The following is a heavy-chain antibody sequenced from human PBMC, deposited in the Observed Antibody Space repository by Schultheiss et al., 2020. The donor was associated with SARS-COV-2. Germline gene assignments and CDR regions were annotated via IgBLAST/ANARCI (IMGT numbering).Heavy chain of an antibody. D-gene: IGHD2-2*01. CDR2: IYYSGST. V-gene: IGHV4-61*08. Sequence: SETLSLTCTVSGGSISSGDYYWSWFRQPPGKGLEWIGYIYYSGSTNYNPSLKSRVTISVDTSKNQFSLKLSSVTAADTAVYYCARDRVPAAMRGYFDYWGQGTLVTVSS. CDR1: GGSISSGDYY. J-gene: IGHJ4*02. CDR3: ARDRVPAAMRGYFDY.